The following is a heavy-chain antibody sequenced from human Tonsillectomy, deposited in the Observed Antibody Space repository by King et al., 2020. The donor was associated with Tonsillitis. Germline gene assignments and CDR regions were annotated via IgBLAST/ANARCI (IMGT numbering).Heavy chain of an antibody. CDR3: AKDQLRISYCFDY. CDR2: ISASGSST. V-gene: IGHV3-23*04. Sequence: VQLVESGGNLVQPGGSLRLSCAASGFTFSSYAMNWVRQAPGKGLEWVSGISASGSSTYYADSVKGRFTISRENSKSTLYLQMNSLRAEDTAVYYCAKDQLRISYCFDYWGQGTLVTVSS. D-gene: IGHD7-27*01. J-gene: IGHJ4*02. CDR1: GFTFSSYA.